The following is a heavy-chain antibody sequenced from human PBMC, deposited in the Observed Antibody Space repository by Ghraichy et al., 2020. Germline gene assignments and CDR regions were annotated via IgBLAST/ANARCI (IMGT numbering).Heavy chain of an antibody. CDR2: IWYDGSNK. D-gene: IGHD1/OR15-1a*01. V-gene: IGHV3-33*01. J-gene: IGHJ5*02. CDR3: ARDLLSEQLPNWFDP. Sequence: LSLTCAASGFTFSSYGMHWVRQAPGKGLEWVAVIWYDGSNKYYADSVKGRFTISRDNSKNTLYLQMNSLRAEDTAVYYCARDLLSEQLPNWFDPWGQGTLVTVSS. CDR1: GFTFSSYG.